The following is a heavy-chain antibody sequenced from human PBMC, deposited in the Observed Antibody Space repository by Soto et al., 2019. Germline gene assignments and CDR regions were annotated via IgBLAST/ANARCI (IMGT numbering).Heavy chain of an antibody. Sequence: QVQLQESGPGLVKPSETLSLTCTVSGASISSYYWRWIRQPPGKGLEWIGYIYYSGSTNYNPSLKSRVTISVDASKNEFALELSSVTAADTAVYYCARDGDYYDSSGFQHWGQGTLVTVSS. CDR1: GASISSYY. CDR3: ARDGDYYDSSGFQH. V-gene: IGHV4-59*01. J-gene: IGHJ1*01. D-gene: IGHD3-22*01. CDR2: IYYSGST.